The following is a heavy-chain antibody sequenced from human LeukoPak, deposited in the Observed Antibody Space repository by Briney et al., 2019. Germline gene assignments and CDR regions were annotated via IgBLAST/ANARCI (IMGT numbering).Heavy chain of an antibody. V-gene: IGHV3-30*02. Sequence: GGSLRLSRASSGLTLSSYGMLWVSDAPGKGLERGAYLRSDGSNKYYEHPVKDRVTISRDDSKKTLYLQMNSLRAEDTAVYYCAKDHPPYQLLYRELDYWGQGTLVTVSS. D-gene: IGHD2-2*02. CDR2: LRSDGSNK. CDR1: GLTLSSYG. J-gene: IGHJ4*02. CDR3: AKDHPPYQLLYRELDY.